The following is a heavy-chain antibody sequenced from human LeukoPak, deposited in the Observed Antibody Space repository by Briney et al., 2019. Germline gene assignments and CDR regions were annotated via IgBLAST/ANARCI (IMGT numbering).Heavy chain of an antibody. Sequence: KPSETLSLTCTVSGGSISSYYWSWIRQPAGKGLEWIGRIYTSGSTNYNPSLKSRVTMSVDTSKNQFSLKLSSVTAADTAVYYCARVPFNSEWSVAGNVYMDVWGKGTTVTISS. D-gene: IGHD6-19*01. CDR1: GGSISSYY. J-gene: IGHJ6*03. CDR3: ARVPFNSEWSVAGNVYMDV. CDR2: IYTSGST. V-gene: IGHV4-4*07.